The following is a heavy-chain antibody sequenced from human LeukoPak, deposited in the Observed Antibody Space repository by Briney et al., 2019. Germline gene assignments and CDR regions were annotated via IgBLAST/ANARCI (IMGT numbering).Heavy chain of an antibody. J-gene: IGHJ4*02. D-gene: IGHD1-26*01. CDR1: GGSFSGYY. CDR2: INHSGST. Sequence: SETLSLTCAVYGGSFSGYYWSWIRQPPGKGLEWIGEINHSGSTNYNPSLKSRVTISVDTSKNQFSLKLSSVTAADTAAYYCASSIVGATYVYWGQGTLVTVSS. V-gene: IGHV4-34*01. CDR3: ASSIVGATYVY.